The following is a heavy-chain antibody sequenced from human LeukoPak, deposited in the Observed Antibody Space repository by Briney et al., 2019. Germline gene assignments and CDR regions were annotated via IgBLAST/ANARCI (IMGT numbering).Heavy chain of an antibody. CDR3: ARYSGYDLYYFDY. Sequence: VASVKVSCKASGGTFSSYAISWVRQAPGQGLEWMGRIIPIFGTANYAQKFQGRVTITTDESTSTAYMELSSLGSEDTAVYYCARYSGYDLYYFDYWGQGTLVTVSS. CDR1: GGTFSSYA. CDR2: IIPIFGTA. J-gene: IGHJ4*02. V-gene: IGHV1-69*05. D-gene: IGHD5-12*01.